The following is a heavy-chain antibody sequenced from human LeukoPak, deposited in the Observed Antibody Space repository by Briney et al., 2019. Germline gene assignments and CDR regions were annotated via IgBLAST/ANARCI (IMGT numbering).Heavy chain of an antibody. CDR2: IYTSGST. CDR1: GGSISGYY. D-gene: IGHD1-26*01. Sequence: KPSETLSLTCTVSGGSISGYYWSWIRQPPGKGLEWIGYIYTSGSTNYNPSLKSRVTMSVDTSKNQFSLKLSSVTAADTAVYYCARVESGRGRYFDYWGQGTLVTVSS. V-gene: IGHV4-4*08. J-gene: IGHJ4*02. CDR3: ARVESGRGRYFDY.